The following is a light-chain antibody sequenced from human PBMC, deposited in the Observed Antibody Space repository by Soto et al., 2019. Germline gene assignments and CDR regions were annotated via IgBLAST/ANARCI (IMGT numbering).Light chain of an antibody. V-gene: IGKV3-11*01. Sequence: EIVLTQSPATLSLSPGERAPLSCRASQSVSSYLAWYQQKPGQAPRLLIYDASNRATGIPDRFSGSGSGTDFTLTISRLEPEDFAVFYCHQCDSSPWTFGQGTKVDIK. J-gene: IGKJ1*01. CDR2: DAS. CDR3: HQCDSSPWT. CDR1: QSVSSY.